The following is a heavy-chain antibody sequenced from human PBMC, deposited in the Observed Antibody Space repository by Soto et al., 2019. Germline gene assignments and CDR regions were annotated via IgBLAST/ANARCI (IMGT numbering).Heavy chain of an antibody. Sequence: SLRLSCADSGFIFSSYSMNWVRQAPGKGLEWVSSISSSSSYIYYADSVKGRFTISRDNAKNSVYLQMNSLRAEDTAVYYCARDWGSGWHYGMDVWGQGTTVTVSS. D-gene: IGHD6-19*01. V-gene: IGHV3-21*01. CDR3: ARDWGSGWHYGMDV. CDR2: ISSSSSYI. CDR1: GFIFSSYS. J-gene: IGHJ6*02.